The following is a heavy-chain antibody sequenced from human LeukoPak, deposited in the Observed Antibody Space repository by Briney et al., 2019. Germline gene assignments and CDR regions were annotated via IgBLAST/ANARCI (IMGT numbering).Heavy chain of an antibody. J-gene: IGHJ1*01. CDR2: INAGNGNT. D-gene: IGHD2-21*02. Sequence: GASVKVSCKASGYTFTSYAIHWVRQAPGQRLEWMGWINAGNGNTKYSQKFQGRVTITRDTSASTAYMELSSLRSEDTAVYYCARGCGGDCPTAEYFQHWGQGTLVTVSS. CDR1: GYTFTSYA. V-gene: IGHV1-3*01. CDR3: ARGCGGDCPTAEYFQH.